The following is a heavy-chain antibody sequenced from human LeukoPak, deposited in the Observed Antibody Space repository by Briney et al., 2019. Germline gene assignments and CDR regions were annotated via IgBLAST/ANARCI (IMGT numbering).Heavy chain of an antibody. J-gene: IGHJ4*02. CDR2: ISSSSSYI. CDR1: GFTFSSYS. Sequence: AGGSLRLSCAASGFTFSSYSMNWVRQAPGKGLEWVSSISSSSSYIYYADSVKGRFTISRDNAKNPLYLQMNSLRAEDTAVYYRARMAATIEDYWGQGTLVTVSS. D-gene: IGHD5-24*01. V-gene: IGHV3-21*01. CDR3: ARMAATIEDY.